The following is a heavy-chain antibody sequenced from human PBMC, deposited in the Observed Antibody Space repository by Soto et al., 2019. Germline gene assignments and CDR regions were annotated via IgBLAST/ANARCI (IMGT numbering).Heavy chain of an antibody. J-gene: IGHJ5*02. V-gene: IGHV1-2*02. D-gene: IGHD6-19*01. CDR2: INPISGGT. CDR1: ASTFTRYY. Sequence: ASVKFSWKAAASTFTRYYIHWVRQAPGQGLEWMGWINPISGGTNYAQNFQGRVTMTRDTSISTAYMELSRLTSDDTAVYYCTRQLVMTVAGTAANWFDPWGQGTLVTVSS. CDR3: TRQLVMTVAGTAANWFDP.